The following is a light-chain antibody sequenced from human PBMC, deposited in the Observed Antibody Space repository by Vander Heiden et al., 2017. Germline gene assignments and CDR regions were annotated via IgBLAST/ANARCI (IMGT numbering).Light chain of an antibody. CDR3: AAWDDSLSGVV. J-gene: IGLJ2*01. Sequence: QSVLTQPPSASGPPGQRVTISCSGSSSNIGSNYVYWYQQLPGTAPKLLIYRNNQRPSGVPDRFSGSKSGTSASLGITGLRSEDEADYYCAAWDDSLSGVVFGTGTKLTVL. CDR1: SSNIGSNY. V-gene: IGLV1-47*01. CDR2: RNN.